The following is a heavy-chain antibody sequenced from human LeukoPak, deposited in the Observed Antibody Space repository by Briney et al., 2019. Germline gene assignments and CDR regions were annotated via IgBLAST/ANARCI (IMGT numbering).Heavy chain of an antibody. J-gene: IGHJ6*03. Sequence: SVKACCKASGGTFSSYAISWVRQAPGQGLEWMGGIIPIFGTANYAQKFQGRVTITTDESTSTAYMEMSSLRSEDTAVYYCAIDIAARPSDYYYYYMDVWGKGTTVTVSS. CDR3: AIDIAARPSDYYYYYMDV. CDR1: GGTFSSYA. CDR2: IIPIFGTA. V-gene: IGHV1-69*05. D-gene: IGHD6-6*01.